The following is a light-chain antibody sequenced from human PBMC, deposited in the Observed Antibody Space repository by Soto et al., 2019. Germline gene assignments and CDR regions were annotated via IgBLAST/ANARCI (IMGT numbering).Light chain of an antibody. J-gene: IGKJ1*01. CDR2: GAS. Sequence: EIVLTHSPDTLSLSPGEIATLSCRASQSVSSSYLAWYQQKPGQAPRLLIYGASSRATGIPDRFSGSGSGTDFTLTISRLEPEDFAVYYCQQYGSSPPTFGQGTKVDIK. CDR3: QQYGSSPPT. CDR1: QSVSSSY. V-gene: IGKV3-20*01.